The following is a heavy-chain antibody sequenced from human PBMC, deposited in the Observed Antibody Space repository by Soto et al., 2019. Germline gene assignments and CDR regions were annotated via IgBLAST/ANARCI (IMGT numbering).Heavy chain of an antibody. J-gene: IGHJ4*02. CDR2: IIPIFGTA. Sequence: QVQLVQSGAEVKKPGSSVKVSCKASGGTFSSYAISWVRQAPGQGLEWMGGIIPIFGTANYAQKFQGRVTMTADETTSTAEMGLRSLRSEDAAVYYCAGDSGVGATGFDYWGQGTLVTVSS. CDR1: GGTFSSYA. V-gene: IGHV1-69*12. D-gene: IGHD1-26*01. CDR3: AGDSGVGATGFDY.